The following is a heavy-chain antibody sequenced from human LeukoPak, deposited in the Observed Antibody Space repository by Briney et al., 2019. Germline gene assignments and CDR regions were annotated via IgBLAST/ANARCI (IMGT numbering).Heavy chain of an antibody. Sequence: LPGGSPRLSCAVSGFTFSNYWMHWVRQSPGKGLVWVSRINMDGSITTYADSVKGRFTISRDNAKNTLYLQMNSLRAEDTAVYYCSRARGDYRYFDCWGQGTLVTVSS. CDR3: SRARGDYRYFDC. V-gene: IGHV3-74*01. CDR1: GFTFSNYW. D-gene: IGHD4-17*01. J-gene: IGHJ4*02. CDR2: INMDGSIT.